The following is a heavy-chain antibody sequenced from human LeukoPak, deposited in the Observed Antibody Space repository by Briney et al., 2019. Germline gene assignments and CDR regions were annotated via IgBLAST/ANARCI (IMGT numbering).Heavy chain of an antibody. J-gene: IGHJ4*02. D-gene: IGHD3-22*01. V-gene: IGHV4-39*07. CDR2: IYYSGST. Sequence: PSETLSLTCTVSGGSIISSSYYWGWIRQPPGKGLEWIGSIYYSGSTYYNPSLKSRVTISVDTSKNQFSLKLSSVTAADTAVYYCASRFSSGYFGDYWGQGTLVTVSS. CDR1: GGSIISSSYY. CDR3: ASRFSSGYFGDY.